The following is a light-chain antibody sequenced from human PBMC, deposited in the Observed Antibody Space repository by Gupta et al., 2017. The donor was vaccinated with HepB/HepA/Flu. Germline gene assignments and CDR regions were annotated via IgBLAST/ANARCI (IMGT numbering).Light chain of an antibody. V-gene: IGKV1-16*02. CDR2: GAS. CDR1: QDISNS. CDR3: QQDKSFPLT. J-gene: IGKJ4*01. Sequence: DIQMTQSPSSLSASVGDRVTITCRASQDISNSLVWFQQKPGKAPKSLIYGASRLQSGVPSKFSGSGSGTDFTLTISSLQPEDFATYYCQQDKSFPLTFGGGTRVEIK.